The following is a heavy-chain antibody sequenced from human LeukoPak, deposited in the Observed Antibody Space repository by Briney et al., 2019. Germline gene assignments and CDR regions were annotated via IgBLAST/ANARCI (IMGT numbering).Heavy chain of an antibody. V-gene: IGHV4-38-2*02. CDR2: FYHGGST. Sequence: SETLSLTCTVSGYSISSGYYWGWIRQPPGKGLEWIGSFYHGGSTYHNPSLKSRVTVSLDTSKDQFSLKLSSVTAADTAVYYCARDRRGSNPYYFDYWGQGTLVTVSS. CDR3: ARDRRGSNPYYFDY. CDR1: GYSISSGYY. D-gene: IGHD3-10*01. J-gene: IGHJ4*02.